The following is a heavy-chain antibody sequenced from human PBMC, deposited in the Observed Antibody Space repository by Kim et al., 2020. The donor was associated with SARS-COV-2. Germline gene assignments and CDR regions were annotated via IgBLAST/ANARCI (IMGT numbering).Heavy chain of an antibody. V-gene: IGHV3-33*06. CDR3: AKDSSGYYMSHFDY. Sequence: AHSVNGRFPLPRDNSKTTLYLQMNSLRAEDTAVYYCAKDSSGYYMSHFDYWGQGTLVTVSS. D-gene: IGHD3-22*01. J-gene: IGHJ4*02.